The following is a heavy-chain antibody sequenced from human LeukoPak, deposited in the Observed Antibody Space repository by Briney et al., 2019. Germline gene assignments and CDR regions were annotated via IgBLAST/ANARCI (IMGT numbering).Heavy chain of an antibody. V-gene: IGHV4-34*01. CDR1: GGSFSGYY. CDR3: ARGFGSSWYYFDY. J-gene: IGHJ4*02. D-gene: IGHD6-13*01. CDR2: INHSGST. Sequence: SETLSLTCAVYGGSFSGYYWSWIRQPPVKGLEWIGEINHSGSTNYSPSLKSRVTMSIDTSKNQFSLKLSSVTAADTAVYYCARGFGSSWYYFDYWGQGTLVTVSS.